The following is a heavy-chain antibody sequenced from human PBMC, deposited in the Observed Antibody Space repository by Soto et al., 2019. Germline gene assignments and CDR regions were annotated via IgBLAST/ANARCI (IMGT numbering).Heavy chain of an antibody. Sequence: GASVKVSCKASGYTFTSYGISWVRQAPGQGLEWMGWINPNSGGTNYAQKFQGRVTMTRDTSISTAYMELSRLRSDDTAVYYCARVSGIASPIDAFDIWGQGTMVTVSS. V-gene: IGHV1-2*02. CDR3: ARVSGIASPIDAFDI. CDR2: INPNSGGT. D-gene: IGHD1-26*01. CDR1: GYTFTSYG. J-gene: IGHJ3*02.